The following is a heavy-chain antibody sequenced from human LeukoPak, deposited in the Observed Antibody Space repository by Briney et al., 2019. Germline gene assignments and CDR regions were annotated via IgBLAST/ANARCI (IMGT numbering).Heavy chain of an antibody. J-gene: IGHJ4*02. CDR1: GYSFTSNY. CDR2: IYPRDGST. V-gene: IGHV1-46*01. CDR3: ARDQEAFDY. Sequence: ASVKVSCKASGYSFTSNYIHWVRQAPGQGLEWMGMIYPRDGSTSYAQKFQGRVTVTRDTSTSTVRMELSGLRSEDTAVYYCARDQEAFDYWGQGTLVTVSS.